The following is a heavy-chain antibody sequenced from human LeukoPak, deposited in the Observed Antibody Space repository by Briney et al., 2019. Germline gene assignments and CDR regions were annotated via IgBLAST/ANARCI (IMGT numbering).Heavy chain of an antibody. D-gene: IGHD3-22*01. CDR2: ISSSSSYI. CDR1: GFTFSSYS. V-gene: IGHV3-21*01. Sequence: RPGGSLRLSCAASGFTFSSYSMNWVRQAPGKGLEWVSSISSSSSYIYYADSVKGRFTISGDNAKNSLYLQMNSLRAEDTAVYYCAREQGYYDSSGYYEYWGQGTLVTVSS. J-gene: IGHJ4*02. CDR3: AREQGYYDSSGYYEY.